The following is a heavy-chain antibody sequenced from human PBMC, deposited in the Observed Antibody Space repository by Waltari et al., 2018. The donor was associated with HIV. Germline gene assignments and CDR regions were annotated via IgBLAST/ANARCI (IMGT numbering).Heavy chain of an antibody. V-gene: IGHV4-34*01. CDR1: GGSFSGYS. CDR2: INHRGST. Sequence: QVQLQQWGAGLLKPSETLSLTCAVYGGSFSGYSWSWIRQPPGKGLEWIGEINHRGSTNYHPALKSRVTISVDTSKNQFSLKLSSVTAADTAVYYCARVAYCGGDCPEIFDYWGQGTLVTVSS. J-gene: IGHJ4*02. D-gene: IGHD2-21*02. CDR3: ARVAYCGGDCPEIFDY.